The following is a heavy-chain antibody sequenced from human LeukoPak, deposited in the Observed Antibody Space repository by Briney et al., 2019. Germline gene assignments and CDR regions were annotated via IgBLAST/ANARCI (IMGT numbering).Heavy chain of an antibody. CDR3: AREGGGNFDY. D-gene: IGHD4-23*01. J-gene: IGHJ4*02. V-gene: IGHV4-59*12. CDR2: IYHSGST. CDR1: GGSTGSYY. Sequence: SETLSLTCTVSGGSTGSYYWSWIRQPPGKGLEWIGYIYHSGSTYYNPSLKSRVTISVDRSKNQFSLKLSSVTAADTAVYYCAREGGGNFDYWGQGTLVTVSS.